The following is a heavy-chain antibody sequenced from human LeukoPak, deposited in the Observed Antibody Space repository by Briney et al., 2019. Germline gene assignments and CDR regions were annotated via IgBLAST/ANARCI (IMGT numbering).Heavy chain of an antibody. V-gene: IGHV1-69*02. CDR1: GGTSSSYT. CDR2: IIPILGIA. CDR3: ARVGSSWPADY. J-gene: IGHJ4*02. D-gene: IGHD6-13*01. Sequence: SVKVSCKASGGTSSSYTISWVRQAPGQGLEWMGRIIPILGIANYAQKFQGRVTMTRDTSISTAYMELSRLRSDDTAVYYCARVGSSWPADYWGQGTLVTVSS.